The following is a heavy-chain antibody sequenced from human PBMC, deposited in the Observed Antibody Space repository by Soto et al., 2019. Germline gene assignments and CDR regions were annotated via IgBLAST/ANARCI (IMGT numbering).Heavy chain of an antibody. CDR2: IWYDGSNK. CDR3: ARDWWSWAQLVPYRKEIYYYYYGMDV. J-gene: IGHJ6*02. V-gene: IGHV3-33*01. CDR1: GFTFSSYG. D-gene: IGHD6-6*01. Sequence: QVQLVESGGGVVQPGRSLRLSCAASGFTFSSYGMHWVRQAPGKGLEWVAVIWYDGSNKYYADSVKGRFTISRDNSKNTRYLQMNSLRAEDTAVYYCARDWWSWAQLVPYRKEIYYYYYGMDVWGQGTTVTVSS.